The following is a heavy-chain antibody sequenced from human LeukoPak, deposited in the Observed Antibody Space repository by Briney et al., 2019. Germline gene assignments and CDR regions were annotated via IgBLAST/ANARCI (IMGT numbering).Heavy chain of an antibody. J-gene: IGHJ3*02. V-gene: IGHV4-39*01. CDR2: IFNSGNT. CDR3: ARQSIDYIWGSYRLPPNNAAFDI. CDR1: GGSVSSSNFF. D-gene: IGHD3-16*02. Sequence: SETLSLTCTVSGGSVSSSNFFWGWIRQPPGKGLEWIGSIFNSGNTYYNPSLSRRVTISVDTSKNQFSLKLSSVTAADTAVYYCARQSIDYIWGSYRLPPNNAAFDIWGQGTMVTVSS.